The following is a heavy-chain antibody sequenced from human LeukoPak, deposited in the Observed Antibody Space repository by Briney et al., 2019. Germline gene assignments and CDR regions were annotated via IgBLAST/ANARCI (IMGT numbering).Heavy chain of an antibody. V-gene: IGHV3-48*03. D-gene: IGHD1-26*01. J-gene: IGHJ4*02. CDR2: ISSSGSTI. Sequence: GGSLRLSCAASGFTFSSYEMNWVRQAPGKGLEWVSYISSSGSTIYYADSVKGRFTISRDNAKNSLYLQMNSLRAEDTAVYYCARVIAGEWELPNNDYWGQGILVTVSS. CDR1: GFTFSSYE. CDR3: ARVIAGEWELPNNDY.